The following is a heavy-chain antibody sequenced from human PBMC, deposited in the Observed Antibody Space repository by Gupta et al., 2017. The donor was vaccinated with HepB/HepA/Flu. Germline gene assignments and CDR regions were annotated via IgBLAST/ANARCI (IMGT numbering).Heavy chain of an antibody. D-gene: IGHD2-2*02. V-gene: IGHV3-15*01. CDR1: GFTFGNAW. Sequence: EVQLVESGGGLVKPGGSLRLSCAASGFTFGNAWMSWVRQAPGKGLEWVGRIKSKTDGGTTDYAAPVKGRFTISRDDSKNTLYLQMNSLKTEDTAVYYCTTDIVVVPAAIRDQYFQHWGQGTLVTVSS. CDR3: TTDIVVVPAAIRDQYFQH. CDR2: IKSKTDGGTT. J-gene: IGHJ1*01.